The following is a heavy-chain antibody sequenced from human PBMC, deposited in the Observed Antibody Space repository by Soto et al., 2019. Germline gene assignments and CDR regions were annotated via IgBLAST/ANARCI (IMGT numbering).Heavy chain of an antibody. CDR1: GFTFSSYA. D-gene: IGHD4-4*01. Sequence: GGSLRLSCAASGFTFSSYAMHWVRQAPGKGLEWVAVISYDGSNKYYADSVKGRFTISRDNSKNTLYLQMNSLRAEDTAVYYCARDLNTVTKLTFDYWGQGTLVTVSS. CDR3: ARDLNTVTKLTFDY. V-gene: IGHV3-30-3*01. J-gene: IGHJ4*02. CDR2: ISYDGSNK.